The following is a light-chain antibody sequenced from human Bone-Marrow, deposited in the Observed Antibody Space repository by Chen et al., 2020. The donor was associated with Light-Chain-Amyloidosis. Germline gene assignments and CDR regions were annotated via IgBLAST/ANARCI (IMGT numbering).Light chain of an antibody. J-gene: IGKJ4*01. CDR2: DAS. Sequence: EIVLTQSPATLSVSPGERVTLSCRASQSVRNYLAWYQQKPGPAPRLLIYDASNRATASPARFSGSGSGTDFTLTISSLEPEDFGVYYCQQRYDWPLTFGGGTRVEIK. CDR3: QQRYDWPLT. V-gene: IGKV3-11*01. CDR1: QSVRNY.